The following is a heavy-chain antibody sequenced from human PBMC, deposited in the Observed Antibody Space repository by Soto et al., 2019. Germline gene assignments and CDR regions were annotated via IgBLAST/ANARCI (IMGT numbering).Heavy chain of an antibody. V-gene: IGHV1-69*12. D-gene: IGHD6-19*01. CDR2: IVPIFGTT. CDR3: ARVEAVAGLYNYHGLDV. J-gene: IGHJ6*02. Sequence: QVQLVQSGAEVKKPGSSVKVSCKVSGGTFSIYAIDWVRLAPGHGLEWMGGIVPIFGTTYYTQKFQGRATIIADDSTTTAYVEMSSLRSEDTAIYYCARVEAVAGLYNYHGLDVWGQGTAVTVSS. CDR1: GGTFSIYA.